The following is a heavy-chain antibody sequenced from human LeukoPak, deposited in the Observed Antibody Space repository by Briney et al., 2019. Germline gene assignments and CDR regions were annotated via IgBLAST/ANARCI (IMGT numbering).Heavy chain of an antibody. J-gene: IGHJ4*02. V-gene: IGHV4-4*07. Sequence: SETLSLTCTVSGDSSSSDCWSWIRQPAGKGLEWIGRIYTSGSTNYNPSLKSRVTMSVDTSKNQFSLKLSSVTAADTAVYYRARGPRAVTPFDYWGQGTLVTVSS. CDR3: ARGPRAVTPFDY. CDR2: IYTSGST. D-gene: IGHD6-19*01. CDR1: GDSSSSDC.